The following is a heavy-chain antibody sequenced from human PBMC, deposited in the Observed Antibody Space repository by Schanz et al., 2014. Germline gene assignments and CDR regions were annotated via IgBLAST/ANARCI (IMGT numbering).Heavy chain of an antibody. V-gene: IGHV3-11*04. D-gene: IGHD4-17*01. Sequence: VHLLESGGGLVKPGGFLRLSCAASGFTFSDAWMSWVRQAPGKGLEWISYITYNGGTIYYADSVKGRFTMSRDNAKNSVFLQMNSLRAEDTAVYYCARKMKLGVYGGKGHDSLDIWGQGTMVTVSS. CDR3: ARKMKLGVYGGKGHDSLDI. CDR1: GFTFSDAW. CDR2: ITYNGGTI. J-gene: IGHJ3*02.